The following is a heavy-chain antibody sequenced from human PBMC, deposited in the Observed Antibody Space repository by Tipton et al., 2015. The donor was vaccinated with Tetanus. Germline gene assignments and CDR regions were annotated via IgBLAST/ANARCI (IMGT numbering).Heavy chain of an antibody. CDR1: GFTFSSYG. J-gene: IGHJ6*02. V-gene: IGHV3-30*18. D-gene: IGHD3-22*01. CDR2: ISYDGSNK. Sequence: SLRLSCAASGFTFSSYGMHWVRQAPGKGLEWVAVISYDGSNKYYADSVKGRFTISRDNSKNTLYLQMNSLRAEDTAVYYCAKDSSGYSDLYYYYYGMDVWGQGTTVTVSS. CDR3: AKDSSGYSDLYYYYYGMDV.